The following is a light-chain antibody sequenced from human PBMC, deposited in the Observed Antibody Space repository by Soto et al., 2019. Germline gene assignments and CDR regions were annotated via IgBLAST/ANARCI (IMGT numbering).Light chain of an antibody. V-gene: IGKV1-33*01. Sequence: IQMTQSPSSLFASVGDRVTITCRASQDISDFLNWYQQKAGKAPKLLIYDASNLQTGVPPRFSGRGSGTEFTFTISSLQPDDTGTYYCQQYDDLPITFGQGTRLEIK. J-gene: IGKJ5*01. CDR1: QDISDF. CDR2: DAS. CDR3: QQYDDLPIT.